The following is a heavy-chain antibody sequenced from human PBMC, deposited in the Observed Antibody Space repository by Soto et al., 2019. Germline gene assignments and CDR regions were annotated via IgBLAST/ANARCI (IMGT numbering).Heavy chain of an antibody. Sequence: GGSLRLSCAASGFTFSSYGMHWVRRAPGKGLEWVAVISYDGSNKYYADSVKGRFTISRDNSKNTLYLQMNSLRAEDTAVYYCAKDRWQVYPENYYDSSEIFDYWGQGTLVTVSS. V-gene: IGHV3-30*18. CDR2: ISYDGSNK. CDR3: AKDRWQVYPENYYDSSEIFDY. D-gene: IGHD3-22*01. J-gene: IGHJ4*02. CDR1: GFTFSSYG.